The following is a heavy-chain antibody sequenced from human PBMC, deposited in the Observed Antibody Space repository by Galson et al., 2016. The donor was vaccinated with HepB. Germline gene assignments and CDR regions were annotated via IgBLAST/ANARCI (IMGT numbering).Heavy chain of an antibody. D-gene: IGHD2-15*01. V-gene: IGHV3-53*04. J-gene: IGHJ6*02. CDR1: GLSFKYVW. CDR2: IYGGGST. CDR3: ARPLPNVGYGMDV. Sequence: SLRLSCAASGLSFKYVWMSWVRQAPGKGLEWVSVIYGGGSTTYADSVKGRFTISRHNSKNTLYLQMNSLRTEDTAVYYCARPLPNVGYGMDVWGQGTTVTVSS.